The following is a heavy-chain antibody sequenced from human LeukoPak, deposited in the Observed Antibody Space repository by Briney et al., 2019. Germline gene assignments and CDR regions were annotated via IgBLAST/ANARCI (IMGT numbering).Heavy chain of an antibody. Sequence: GGSLRLSCTASGFTFGDYAMSWVRQAPGKGLGWVGFIRSKAYGGKTEYAESEKGRLTITRNDSKNIAYLQMNSLKTEDTAVYYCRAAVAGTGGGYFDYWGQGTLVTVSS. CDR2: IRSKAYGGKT. D-gene: IGHD6-19*01. CDR1: GFTFGDYA. J-gene: IGHJ4*02. CDR3: RAAVAGTGGGYFDY. V-gene: IGHV3-49*04.